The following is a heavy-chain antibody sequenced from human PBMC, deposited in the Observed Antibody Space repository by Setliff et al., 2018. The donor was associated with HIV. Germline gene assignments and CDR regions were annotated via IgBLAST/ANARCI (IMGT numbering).Heavy chain of an antibody. CDR3: ARPFDQ. CDR2: IRGDGSET. V-gene: IGHV3-7*01. Sequence: GGSLRLSCESSGFTFNNYWMSWVRQAPGKRPEWVANIRGDGSETYYVDSVKGRFTISRDNAKNSLYLQMDSLRVEDTAVYYCARPFDQWGQGALVTVSS. J-gene: IGHJ4*02. CDR1: GFTFNNYW.